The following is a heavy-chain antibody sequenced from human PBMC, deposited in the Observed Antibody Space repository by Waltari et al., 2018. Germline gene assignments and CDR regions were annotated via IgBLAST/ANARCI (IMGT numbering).Heavy chain of an antibody. J-gene: IGHJ4*02. CDR3: ARLGDDLGYCNY. Sequence: EVQLVESGGGLVKPGVSLRLSCAASGFTFSTHSLNLVRQAPGKGLEGVSSISSSSSYIYYADSVKGRFTISRDNAKNSLYLQMNSLRAEDTAVYYCARLGDDLGYCNYWGQGTLVTVSS. D-gene: IGHD2-15*01. CDR2: ISSSSSYI. V-gene: IGHV3-21*01. CDR1: GFTFSTHS.